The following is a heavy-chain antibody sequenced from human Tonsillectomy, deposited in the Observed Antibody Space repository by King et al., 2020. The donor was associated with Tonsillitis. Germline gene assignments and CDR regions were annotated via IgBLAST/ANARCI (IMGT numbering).Heavy chain of an antibody. CDR3: ARVIDPYYDGSSGYEEAFDI. J-gene: IGHJ3*02. V-gene: IGHV1-2*02. CDR2: INPNSGGT. D-gene: IGHD3-22*01. CDR1: GYTFTAYY. Sequence: QLVQSGAEVKKPGASVKVSCKASGYTFTAYYMHWVRQAPGQGLEWMGWINPNSGGTNYAQKFQGRVTMTRDRPISTAYMELSRLRSDDTAVFYCARVIDPYYDGSSGYEEAFDIWGQGTSVSVPS.